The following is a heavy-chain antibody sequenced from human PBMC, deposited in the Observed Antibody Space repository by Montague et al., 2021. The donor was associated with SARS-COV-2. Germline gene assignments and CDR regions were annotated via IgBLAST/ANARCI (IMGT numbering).Heavy chain of an antibody. CDR3: ARHHKVGGVRP. D-gene: IGHD2-8*02. CDR2: FCYSKNT. V-gene: IGHV4-59*08. CDR1: VSWNSGAD. J-gene: IGHJ5*02. Sequence: SETLSLTCSRLVSWNSGADWKSTRLNSSHHRNWYAYFCYSKNTNYNPSLKSRVTLSVDTSKNQFSLKLSSVTAADTAVYYCARHHKVGGVRPWGQGTLVTVSS.